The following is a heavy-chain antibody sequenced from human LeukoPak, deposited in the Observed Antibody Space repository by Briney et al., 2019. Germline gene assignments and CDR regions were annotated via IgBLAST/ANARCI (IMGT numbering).Heavy chain of an antibody. CDR2: ISGSGGSA. Sequence: GGSLRLSCAASGFTFSSYAMSWVRQAPGKGLEWVSAISGSGGSAYYADSVKGRFTISRDNSKNTLYLQMNSLRAEDTAVYYCANGQWLAPFDYWGQGTLVTVSS. CDR3: ANGQWLAPFDY. D-gene: IGHD6-19*01. J-gene: IGHJ4*02. CDR1: GFTFSSYA. V-gene: IGHV3-23*01.